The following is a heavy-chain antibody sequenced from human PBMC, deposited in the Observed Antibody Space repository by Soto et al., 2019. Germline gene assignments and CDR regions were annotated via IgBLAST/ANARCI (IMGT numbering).Heavy chain of an antibody. D-gene: IGHD3-9*01. CDR1: GYTFPSYG. J-gene: IGHJ4*02. Sequence: QVPLVQSGAEVNKPGASVKVSCKASGYTFPSYGISWVRQAPGQGLEWLGWISAYNGNTNSAQKLQGRVTMTTDTSTSTAYMELSSLRSDDTAVYYCAREGNSYYDILTGYSACDYWGQGTLVTVSS. CDR2: ISAYNGNT. V-gene: IGHV1-18*01. CDR3: AREGNSYYDILTGYSACDY.